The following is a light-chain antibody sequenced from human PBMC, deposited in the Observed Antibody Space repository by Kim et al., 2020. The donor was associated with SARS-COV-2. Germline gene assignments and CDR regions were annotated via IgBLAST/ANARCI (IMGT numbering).Light chain of an antibody. CDR1: GSDVGGYDY. CDR2: DVS. CDR3: SSYTSTSALGV. V-gene: IGLV2-14*01. J-gene: IGLJ3*02. Sequence: QSITIPCTGTGSDVGGYDYVSWYQQPPDRAPTLLIYDVSNRPSGVSNRFSGSKSGNTASLTISGLQAEDEGYYYCSSYTSTSALGVFGGGTQLTVL.